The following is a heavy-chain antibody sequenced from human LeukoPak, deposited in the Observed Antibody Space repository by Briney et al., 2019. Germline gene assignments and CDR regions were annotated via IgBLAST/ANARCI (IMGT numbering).Heavy chain of an antibody. CDR2: IKQDGSEK. Sequence: GGSLRLSCAASGFTFSSYSMNWVRQAPGKGLEWVANIKQDGSEKYYVDSVKGRFTISRDNAKNSLYLQMNSLRAEDTAVYYCARGEADFSSGWFLGYYYYYMDVWGKGTTVTVSS. V-gene: IGHV3-7*01. D-gene: IGHD6-19*01. J-gene: IGHJ6*03. CDR1: GFTFSSYS. CDR3: ARGEADFSSGWFLGYYYYYMDV.